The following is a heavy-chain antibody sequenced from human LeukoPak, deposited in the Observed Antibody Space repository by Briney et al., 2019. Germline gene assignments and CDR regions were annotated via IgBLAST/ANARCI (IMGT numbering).Heavy chain of an antibody. Sequence: SETLSLTCTVSGGSISSGSYYWSWIRQPAGKGLEWIGRIYTSGSTNYNPSPKSRVTISVDTSKNQFSLKLSSVTAADTAVYYCARDSGYSYGPDFDYWGQGTLVTVSS. CDR1: GGSISSGSYY. D-gene: IGHD5-18*01. CDR3: ARDSGYSYGPDFDY. V-gene: IGHV4-61*02. J-gene: IGHJ4*02. CDR2: IYTSGST.